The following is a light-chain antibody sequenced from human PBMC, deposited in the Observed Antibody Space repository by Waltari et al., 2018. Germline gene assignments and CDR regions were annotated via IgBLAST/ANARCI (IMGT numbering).Light chain of an antibody. CDR2: DVS. CDR1: SMDVVVINY. V-gene: IGLV2-14*01. Sequence: QPALPQPPSVFGPPGKPNPTPCPGTSMDVVVINYASWSPQTPGKPPKLSIYDVSKRPAGVSNRFSGSKSGNTASLTISGLQAEDEADYYCSSYTRSSTWVFGGGTKLTVL. CDR3: SSYTRSSTWV. J-gene: IGLJ3*02.